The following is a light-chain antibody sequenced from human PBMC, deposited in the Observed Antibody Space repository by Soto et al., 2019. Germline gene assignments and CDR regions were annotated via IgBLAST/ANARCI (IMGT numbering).Light chain of an antibody. J-gene: IGKJ4*01. CDR1: QSVSSY. CDR2: DAS. V-gene: IGKV3-11*01. Sequence: EIGLTQSPATLSLSPGERATLSCRASQSVSSYFAWYQQKPGQAPRLLIYDASNRANGVPSRFSGSGSGTDVSITISSLEHEDFAVYYCQQRSNWSPLTFGEGTKVEIK. CDR3: QQRSNWSPLT.